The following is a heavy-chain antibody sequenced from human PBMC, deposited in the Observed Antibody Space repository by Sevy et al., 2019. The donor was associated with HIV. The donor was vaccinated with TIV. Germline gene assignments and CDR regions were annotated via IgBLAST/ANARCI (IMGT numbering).Heavy chain of an antibody. D-gene: IGHD6-19*01. V-gene: IGHV4-39*01. CDR3: ARQGEKTPSSGWYELGMDV. Sequence: SENLSLTCTVSGGSISSSSYYWGWIRQPPGKGLEWIGSIYYSGSTYYNPSLKSRVTISVDTSKNQFSLKLSSVTAADTAVYYCARQGEKTPSSGWYELGMDVWGQGTTVTVSS. CDR2: IYYSGST. J-gene: IGHJ6*02. CDR1: GGSISSSSYY.